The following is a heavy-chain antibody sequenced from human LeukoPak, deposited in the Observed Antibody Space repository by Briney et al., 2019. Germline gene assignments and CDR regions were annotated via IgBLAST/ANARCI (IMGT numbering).Heavy chain of an antibody. J-gene: IGHJ5*02. D-gene: IGHD1-1*01. Sequence: SETLSLTCTVSGYSISSGYYWGWIRQPPGKGLEWIGSIYHSGSTYCNPSLKSRVTISVDTSKNQFSLKLSSVTAADTAVYYCARPVPSRLGWFDPWGQGTLVTVSS. CDR3: ARPVPSRLGWFDP. CDR1: GYSISSGYY. V-gene: IGHV4-38-2*02. CDR2: IYHSGST.